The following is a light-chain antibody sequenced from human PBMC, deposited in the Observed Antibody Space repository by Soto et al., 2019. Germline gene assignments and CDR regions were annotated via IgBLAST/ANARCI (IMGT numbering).Light chain of an antibody. J-gene: IGLJ2*01. CDR2: DVS. V-gene: IGLV2-14*01. CDR3: SSYTSSSTVV. CDR1: SSDVGGYHY. Sequence: QSALTQPASVSGSPGQSITISCTRTSSDVGGYHYVSWYQQHPGKAPKLMIYDVSNRPSGVSNRFSGSKSGNTASLTISGLQAEDEADYYCSSYTSSSTVVFGGGTKLTVL.